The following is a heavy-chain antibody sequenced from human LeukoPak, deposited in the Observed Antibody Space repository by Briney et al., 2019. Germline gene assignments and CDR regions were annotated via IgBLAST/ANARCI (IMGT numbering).Heavy chain of an antibody. CDR1: GFTFSSYA. CDR2: INSDGSST. CDR3: ARLNLWFGDNWFDP. D-gene: IGHD3-10*01. Sequence: GGSLRLSCAASGFTFSSYAMSWVRQAPGKGLEWVSGINSDGSSTSYADSVKGRFTISRDNAKNTLYLQMNSLRAEDTAVYYCARLNLWFGDNWFDPWGQGTLVTVSS. V-gene: IGHV3-74*01. J-gene: IGHJ5*02.